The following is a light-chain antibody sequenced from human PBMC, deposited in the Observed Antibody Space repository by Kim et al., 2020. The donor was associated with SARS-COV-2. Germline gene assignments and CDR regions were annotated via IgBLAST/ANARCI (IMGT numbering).Light chain of an antibody. CDR3: QAWDSSPAVV. V-gene: IGLV3-1*01. CDR1: KLGDKY. Sequence: SYELTQPPSVSVSPGQTASITCSGDKLGDKYACWYQQKPGQSPVLVIYQDNERPSGIPERFSGSNSGNTATLTISGTQAMDEADYYCQAWDSSPAVVFGG. CDR2: QDN. J-gene: IGLJ2*01.